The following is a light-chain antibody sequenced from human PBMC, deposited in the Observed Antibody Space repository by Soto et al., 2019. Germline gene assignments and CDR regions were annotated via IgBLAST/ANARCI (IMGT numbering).Light chain of an antibody. CDR2: DAS. CDR1: QSISTW. CDR3: QQYRT. J-gene: IGKJ1*01. Sequence: DIQMAQSPSTLSASMGDTVTITCRASQSISTWLAWYQQKPGKAPKLLIYDASSLESGVPSRFSGSGSGTEFTLTISSLQPDDFATYYCQQYRTFGQGTKVDI. V-gene: IGKV1-5*01.